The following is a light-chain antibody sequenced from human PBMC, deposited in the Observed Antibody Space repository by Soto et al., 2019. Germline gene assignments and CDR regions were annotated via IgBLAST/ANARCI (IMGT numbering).Light chain of an antibody. V-gene: IGLV1-44*01. CDR3: AAWDDSLNGYV. Sequence: QSVLTQPPSASGTPGQRVTISCSGSSSNIGSNTVNWYQQLPGTAPKLLIYSNSQRPSGAPDRFSGSKSGTSASLAIGGLQSEDEADYYCAAWDDSLNGYVFGTGTKVTVL. CDR1: SSNIGSNT. J-gene: IGLJ1*01. CDR2: SNS.